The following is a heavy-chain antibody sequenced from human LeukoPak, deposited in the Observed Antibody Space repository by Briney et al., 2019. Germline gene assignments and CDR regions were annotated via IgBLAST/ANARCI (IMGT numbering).Heavy chain of an antibody. J-gene: IGHJ6*02. D-gene: IGHD1-20*01. CDR2: TYYRSKWYN. Sequence: SQILSLTCAISGDSVSSNSAAWNWIRQSPSRGLEWLGRTYYRSKWYNDYAVSVKSRITINPDTSKNQFSLQLNSVTPEDTAVYYCARNRVTGIQYYYYYGMDVWGQGTTVTVSS. CDR3: ARNRVTGIQYYYYYGMDV. CDR1: GDSVSSNSAA. V-gene: IGHV6-1*01.